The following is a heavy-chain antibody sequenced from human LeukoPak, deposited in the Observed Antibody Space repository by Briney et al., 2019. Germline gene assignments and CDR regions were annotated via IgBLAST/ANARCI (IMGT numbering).Heavy chain of an antibody. CDR1: GGSFSGYY. CDR3: ARGPRTHYYGSGSYRAFDI. Sequence: SETLSLTCAVYGGSFSGYYWSWIRQPPGKGLEWIGEINHSGSTNYNPSLKSRVTISVDTSKNQFSLKLSSVTAADTVVYYCARGPRTHYYGSGSYRAFDIWGQGTMVTVSS. J-gene: IGHJ3*02. D-gene: IGHD3-10*01. V-gene: IGHV4-34*01. CDR2: INHSGST.